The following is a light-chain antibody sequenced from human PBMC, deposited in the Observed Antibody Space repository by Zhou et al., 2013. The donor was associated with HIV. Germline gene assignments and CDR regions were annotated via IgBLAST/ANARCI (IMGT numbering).Light chain of an antibody. Sequence: DIVMTQSPLSLPVTPGEPASISCRSSQSLLDSDGYNYLDWYLQKPGQSPQVLIYLGSYRASGVPDRFSGSGSGTDFTLKISSLEPGDVGVIFCMQALQSPRTFGQGTKVEI. CDR3: MQALQSPRT. CDR1: QSLLDSDGYNY. CDR2: LGS. J-gene: IGKJ1*01. V-gene: IGKV2-28*01.